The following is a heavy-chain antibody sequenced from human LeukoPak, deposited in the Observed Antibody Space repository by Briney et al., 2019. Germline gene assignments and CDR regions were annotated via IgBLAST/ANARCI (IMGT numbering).Heavy chain of an antibody. CDR1: GFTFSSYT. J-gene: IGHJ3*02. D-gene: IGHD2-15*01. Sequence: GGSLRLSCAASGFTFSSYTMNWVRQPPGKGLEWVSNIGTSSTTIYYADSVKGRFTISRDNSKNTLYLQMNSLRAEDTAVYYCARSYCSGGSCYAFDIWGQGTMVTVSS. CDR3: ARSYCSGGSCYAFDI. V-gene: IGHV3-48*01. CDR2: IGTSSTTI.